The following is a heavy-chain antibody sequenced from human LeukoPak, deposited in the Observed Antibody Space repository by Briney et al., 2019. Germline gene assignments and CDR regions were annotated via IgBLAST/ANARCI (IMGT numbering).Heavy chain of an antibody. CDR1: GFTFSNYW. J-gene: IGHJ4*02. Sequence: GGSLRLSCAASGFTFSNYWMRWVRQAPGKGLEWVASVKEDGSVKHYVDSVKGRFTISRDNAKNSLYLQMSSLRVEDTAVYYCAILRHPYWGQGTLVTVSS. CDR2: VKEDGSVK. V-gene: IGHV3-7*01. CDR3: AILRHPY.